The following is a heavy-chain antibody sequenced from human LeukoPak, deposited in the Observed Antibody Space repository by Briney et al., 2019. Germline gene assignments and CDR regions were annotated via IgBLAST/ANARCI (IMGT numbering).Heavy chain of an antibody. V-gene: IGHV4-39*07. D-gene: IGHD3-10*01. Sequence: SEALSLTCTVSGGSISNSSYYWGWIRQPPGKGLEWIGSIYYSGSTYYNPSLKSRVTISVDTSKSQFSLKLSSVTAADTAVYYCARVFAHYYGSGGPDYWGQGTLVTVSS. CDR1: GGSISNSSYY. J-gene: IGHJ4*02. CDR2: IYYSGST. CDR3: ARVFAHYYGSGGPDY.